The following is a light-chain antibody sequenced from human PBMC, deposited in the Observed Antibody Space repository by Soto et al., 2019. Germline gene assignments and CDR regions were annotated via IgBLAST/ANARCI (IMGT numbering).Light chain of an antibody. CDR2: LGS. V-gene: IGKV2-28*01. J-gene: IGKJ4*01. CDR3: MQSLQTYS. CDR1: KTLLHTNCYNY. Sequence: DIVMTQSPLSVAATPGRPASISFRSSKTLLHTNCYNYLDWYLQRPGQSPQILIYLGSTRAAGVSDRFTGSGSGTNFTLTIRSVEAEDFGTYYCMQSLQTYSFGGGTRLEI.